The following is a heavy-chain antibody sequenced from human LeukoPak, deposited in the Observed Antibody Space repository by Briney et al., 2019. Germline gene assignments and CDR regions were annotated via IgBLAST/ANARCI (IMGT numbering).Heavy chain of an antibody. Sequence: SETLSLTCAVYGGSFSGYYWSWIRQPPGKGLEWIGEINHSGSTNYNPSLKSRVTISVDTSKNQFSLKLSSVTAADTAVYYCARRAAAGNAMRRRNWFDPWGQGTLVTVSS. D-gene: IGHD6-13*01. J-gene: IGHJ5*02. CDR2: INHSGST. CDR1: GGSFSGYY. CDR3: ARRAAAGNAMRRRNWFDP. V-gene: IGHV4-34*01.